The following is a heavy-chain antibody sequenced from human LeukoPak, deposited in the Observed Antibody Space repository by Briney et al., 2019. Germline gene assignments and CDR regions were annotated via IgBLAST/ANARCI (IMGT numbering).Heavy chain of an antibody. D-gene: IGHD2-2*01. CDR1: GFTFSSYW. CDR2: IKQDGSEK. J-gene: IGHJ5*02. Sequence: GGSLRLSCAASGFTFSSYWMSWVRQAPGKGLEWVANIKQDGSEKYYVDSVKGRFTISRDNAKNSLYLQMNSLRAEDTAVYYCARPLGYCSSTSCHGFDPWGQGTLVTVSS. CDR3: ARPLGYCSSTSCHGFDP. V-gene: IGHV3-7*01.